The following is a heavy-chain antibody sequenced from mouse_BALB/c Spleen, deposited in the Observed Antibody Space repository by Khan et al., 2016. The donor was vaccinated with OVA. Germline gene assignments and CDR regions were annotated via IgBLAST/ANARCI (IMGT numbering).Heavy chain of an antibody. V-gene: IGHV3-8*02. Sequence: EVQLQESGPSLVKPSQTLSLTCSVTGDSITSGYWSWIRKFPGNKLEYMGYMIYTGYTDYNPSLKRRLAITRHTSKNQYYLQLNTVTTEDRATYYCARSTYRYAFAYWGQGTLVTVSA. CDR1: GDSITSGY. D-gene: IGHD2-14*01. CDR2: MIYTGYT. J-gene: IGHJ3*01. CDR3: ARSTYRYAFAY.